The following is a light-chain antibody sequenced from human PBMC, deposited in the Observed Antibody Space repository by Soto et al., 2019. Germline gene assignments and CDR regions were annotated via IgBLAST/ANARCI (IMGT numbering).Light chain of an antibody. CDR1: QPITNNY. V-gene: IGKV3-20*01. Sequence: EVVLMQSPDTLSLSPGDKATLSCRASQPITNNYLAWYQQRPGQAPRVLIYAASGRATGTLDRFTGSGSGTDFTLTISRLEPDDFAVYHCQQYGDLPWTFGQGTKVEI. J-gene: IGKJ1*01. CDR3: QQYGDLPWT. CDR2: AAS.